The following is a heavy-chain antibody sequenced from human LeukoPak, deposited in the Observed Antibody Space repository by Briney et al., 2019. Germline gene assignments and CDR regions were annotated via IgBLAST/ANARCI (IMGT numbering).Heavy chain of an antibody. CDR3: ATDLDFWSGYTRPL. D-gene: IGHD3-3*01. Sequence: GASVKVSCKASGYTFTSYYMHWVRQAPGQGLEWMGWISAYNGNTNYAQKFQGRVTMTEDTSTDTAYMELSSLRSEDTAVYYCATDLDFWSGYTRPLWGQGTLVTVSS. J-gene: IGHJ4*02. V-gene: IGHV1-18*04. CDR2: ISAYNGNT. CDR1: GYTFTSYY.